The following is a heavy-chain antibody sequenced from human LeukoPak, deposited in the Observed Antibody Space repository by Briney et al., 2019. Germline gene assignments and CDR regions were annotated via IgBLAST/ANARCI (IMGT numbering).Heavy chain of an antibody. D-gene: IGHD2/OR15-2a*01. CDR1: GYTFTGYY. Sequence: GASVKVSCKASGYTFTGYYIHWVRQAPGQGLERMGWINPNTGGTNYAQKFQGRVTMTRDTSISTAYMDLSSLRSDDTAVYYCASGEKIYAGNWGQGTLVTVSS. CDR3: ASGEKIYAGN. J-gene: IGHJ4*02. V-gene: IGHV1-2*02. CDR2: INPNTGGT.